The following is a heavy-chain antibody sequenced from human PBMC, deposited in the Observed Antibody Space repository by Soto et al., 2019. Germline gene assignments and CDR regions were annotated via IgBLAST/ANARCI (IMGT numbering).Heavy chain of an antibody. D-gene: IGHD2-8*01. CDR2: ISYDGSTK. V-gene: IGHV3-30*18. CDR1: GFTFSSYG. Sequence: QVQLVESGGGVVQPGRSLRLSCAASGFTFSSYGMHWVRQAPGKGLAWVAVISYDGSTKYYADSVKGRFSISRDNSKNTLYLQMKGLRAEDTAVYYCAKGRRGLMVYDTFDYWGQGTLVTVSS. J-gene: IGHJ4*02. CDR3: AKGRRGLMVYDTFDY.